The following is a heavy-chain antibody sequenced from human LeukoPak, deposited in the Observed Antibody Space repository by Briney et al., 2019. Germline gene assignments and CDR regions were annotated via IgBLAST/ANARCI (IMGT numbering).Heavy chain of an antibody. J-gene: IGHJ4*02. Sequence: ASVQVSCKASGYTFTGYYMHWLRQAPGQGLESLGWINPNSGATNYAQTFQGRVTMTRDTSISTAYMELTRLRSDDTAVYFCARDGYCSGGTCPDLDYWGQGTLVTVSS. CDR2: INPNSGAT. CDR3: ARDGYCSGGTCPDLDY. CDR1: GYTFTGYY. V-gene: IGHV1-2*02. D-gene: IGHD2-15*01.